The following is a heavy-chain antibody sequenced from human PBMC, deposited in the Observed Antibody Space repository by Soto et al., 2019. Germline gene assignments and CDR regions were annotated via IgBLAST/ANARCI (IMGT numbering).Heavy chain of an antibody. CDR2: ISGSGGST. D-gene: IGHD1-26*01. J-gene: IGHJ4*02. CDR1: GFTFSSYA. V-gene: IGHV3-23*01. CDR3: AKDLSKIRGSYLDY. Sequence: PGGSLRLSCAASGFTFSSYAMSWVRQAPGKGLEWVSAISGSGGSTYYADSVKGRFTISRDNSKNTLYLQMNSLRAEDTAVYYCAKDLSKIRGSYLDYWGQGPLVTVSS.